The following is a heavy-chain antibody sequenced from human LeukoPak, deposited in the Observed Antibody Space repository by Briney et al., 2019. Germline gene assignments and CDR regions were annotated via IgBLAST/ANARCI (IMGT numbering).Heavy chain of an antibody. CDR2: INSDGGIT. Sequence: GGSLRLSCAASGFTFSSYWMHWVRQAPGKGLVWVSRINSDGGITSYADSVKGRYTISRDNAKSTQYLQMNSLRAEDTAMYYCARGTSGHLFDYWGQGTLVTVSS. CDR3: ARGTSGHLFDY. D-gene: IGHD3-3*01. CDR1: GFTFSSYW. V-gene: IGHV3-74*01. J-gene: IGHJ4*02.